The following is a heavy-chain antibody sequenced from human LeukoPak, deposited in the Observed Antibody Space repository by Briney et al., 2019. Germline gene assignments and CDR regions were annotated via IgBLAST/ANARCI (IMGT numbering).Heavy chain of an antibody. CDR1: GGSISSGGYY. CDR2: IYYSGST. Sequence: SETLSLTCTVSGGSISSGGYYWSWIRQHPGKGLEWIGYIYYSGSTYYNPSLKSRVTISVDTSKNQFSLKLSSVTAADTAVYYCARSRLDRSDYWGQGTLVTVSS. D-gene: IGHD3-16*01. CDR3: ARSRLDRSDY. J-gene: IGHJ4*02. V-gene: IGHV4-31*03.